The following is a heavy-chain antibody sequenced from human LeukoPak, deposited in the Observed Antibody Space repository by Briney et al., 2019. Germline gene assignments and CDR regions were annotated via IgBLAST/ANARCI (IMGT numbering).Heavy chain of an antibody. V-gene: IGHV1-46*01. CDR2: INPSGGSP. Sequence: GASVKVSCKASGYTFTSYHLHWVRQAPGQGLEWMGIINPSGGSPNYAQKFQGRVTMTRDMSTSTVNMELSSLRSEDTAVYFCARGPYSYDSSGAFDIWGQGTMVTVSS. D-gene: IGHD3-22*01. CDR3: ARGPYSYDSSGAFDI. J-gene: IGHJ3*02. CDR1: GYTFTSYH.